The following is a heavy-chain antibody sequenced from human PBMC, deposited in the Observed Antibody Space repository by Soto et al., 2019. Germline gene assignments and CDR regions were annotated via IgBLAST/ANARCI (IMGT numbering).Heavy chain of an antibody. V-gene: IGHV4-59*01. D-gene: IGHD6-13*01. J-gene: IGHJ4*02. CDR1: GDSISTYH. CDR2: VHYTGST. Sequence: QVQLQESGPGLVKPSETLSLTCTVSGDSISTYHWNWIRQPPGKGLEWIGYVHYTGSTNYNPSLKSRVTISVDTSKNQFSLRLSSVTAADTAVYYCARERAAPGNFDYWGQGTLVTVSS. CDR3: ARERAAPGNFDY.